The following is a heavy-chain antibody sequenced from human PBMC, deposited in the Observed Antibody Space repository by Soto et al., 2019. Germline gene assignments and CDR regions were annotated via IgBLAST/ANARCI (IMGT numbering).Heavy chain of an antibody. D-gene: IGHD1-7*01. CDR2: IYYSGST. Sequence: LSETLSLTCTVSGGSISSGDYYWSWIRQPPGKGLEWIGYIYYSGSTYYNPSLKSRVTISVDTSKNQFSLKLSSVTAADTAVYYCASLFNWNYVHRLDYWGQGTLVTVSS. J-gene: IGHJ4*02. CDR3: ASLFNWNYVHRLDY. V-gene: IGHV4-30-4*01. CDR1: GGSISSGDYY.